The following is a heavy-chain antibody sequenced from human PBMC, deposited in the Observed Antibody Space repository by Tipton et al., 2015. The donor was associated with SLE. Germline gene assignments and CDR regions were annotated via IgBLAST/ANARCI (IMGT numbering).Heavy chain of an antibody. D-gene: IGHD6-13*01. J-gene: IGHJ3*02. CDR2: INHSGIT. Sequence: GLVKPSETLSLTCAVYGGSFGGYYWSWIRQPPGKGLEWIGEINHSGITNYKPSLKSRLTTSVDTSKNQFSLKLNSVTAADTAVYYCATSISSSWWGGAAFDIWGQGTMVTVSS. CDR3: ATSISSSWWGGAAFDI. V-gene: IGHV4-34*01. CDR1: GGSFGGYY.